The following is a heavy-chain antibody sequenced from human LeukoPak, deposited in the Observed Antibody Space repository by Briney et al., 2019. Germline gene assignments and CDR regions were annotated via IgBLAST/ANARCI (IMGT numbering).Heavy chain of an antibody. D-gene: IGHD1-1*01. J-gene: IGHJ4*02. CDR1: GGTFGSYA. CDR2: IIPIFGTA. V-gene: IGHV1-69*13. CDR3: ARVNWNETPGYYFDY. Sequence: WASVKVSCKASGGTFGSYAISWVRQAPGQGLEWMGGIIPIFGTANYAQKFQGRVTITADESTSTAYMELSSLRSEDTAVYYCARVNWNETPGYYFDYWGQGTLVTVSS.